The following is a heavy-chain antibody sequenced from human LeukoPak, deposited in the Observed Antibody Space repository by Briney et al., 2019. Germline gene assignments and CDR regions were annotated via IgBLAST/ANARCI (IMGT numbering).Heavy chain of an antibody. J-gene: IGHJ4*02. D-gene: IGHD6-19*01. Sequence: ASVKVSCKTSGYTFTTYYMHWVRQAPGQGLEWMGIINPSGGTTNYAQKFQGRVPMTRDTSTTTLYMELSSLRSEDTAVYYCARGRPGSGWSFDYWGQGTLVTVSS. CDR2: INPSGGTT. CDR3: ARGRPGSGWSFDY. V-gene: IGHV1-46*01. CDR1: GYTFTTYY.